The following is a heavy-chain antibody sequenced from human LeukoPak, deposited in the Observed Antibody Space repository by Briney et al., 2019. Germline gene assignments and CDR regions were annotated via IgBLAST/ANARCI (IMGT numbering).Heavy chain of an antibody. D-gene: IGHD2-15*01. CDR2: ISSSSNTI. J-gene: IGHJ4*02. Sequence: GGSLRLSCAASGFTFSSYSMNWVRQAPGKGLEWVSYISSSSNTIYYADSVKGRFTISRDNAKNSLYLQMNSLRAEDTAVYYCARGDCSGGSCYLSLTTIDYWGQGTLVTVSS. V-gene: IGHV3-48*01. CDR3: ARGDCSGGSCYLSLTTIDY. CDR1: GFTFSSYS.